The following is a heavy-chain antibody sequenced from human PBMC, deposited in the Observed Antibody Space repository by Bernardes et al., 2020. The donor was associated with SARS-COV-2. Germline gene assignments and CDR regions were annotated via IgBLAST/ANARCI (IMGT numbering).Heavy chain of an antibody. V-gene: IGHV3-7*01. Sequence: GGSLRLSCAASGFTFSSYWMSWVRQAPGKGLEWVANIKQDGSEKYYVDSVKGRFTISRDNAKNSLYLQMNSLRAEDTAVYYCARDRLGLYYYGMDVWGQGTTVTVSS. CDR1: GFTFSSYW. D-gene: IGHD6-6*01. CDR3: ARDRLGLYYYGMDV. CDR2: IKQDGSEK. J-gene: IGHJ6*02.